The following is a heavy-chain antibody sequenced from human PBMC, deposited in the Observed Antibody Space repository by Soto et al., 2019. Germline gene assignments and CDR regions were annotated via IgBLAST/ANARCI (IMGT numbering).Heavy chain of an antibody. J-gene: IGHJ4*02. CDR3: ARESEDLTSNFDY. CDR2: ISSTTNYI. CDR1: GFTFTRYS. Sequence: AGGSLRLSCAASGFTFTRYSMKWVRHAPGKGLEWVSSISSTTNYIYYGDSMKGRFTISRDNAKNSLYLEMNSLRAEDTAVYYCARESEDLTSNFDYWGQGTLVTVSS. V-gene: IGHV3-21*06.